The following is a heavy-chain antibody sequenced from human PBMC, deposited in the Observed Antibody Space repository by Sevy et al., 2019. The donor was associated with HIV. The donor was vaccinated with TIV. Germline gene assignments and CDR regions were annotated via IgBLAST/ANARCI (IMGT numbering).Heavy chain of an antibody. CDR1: GFTFSSYS. V-gene: IGHV3-21*01. CDR3: ARDRLVRGVTTRSYYYYGMDV. D-gene: IGHD3-10*01. Sequence: GGSLRLSCAASGFTFSSYSMSWVRQAPGKGLEWVSSISSSSSYIYYADSVKGRFTISRDNAKNSLYLQMNSLRAEDTAVYYCARDRLVRGVTTRSYYYYGMDVWGQGTTVTVSS. CDR2: ISSSSSYI. J-gene: IGHJ6*02.